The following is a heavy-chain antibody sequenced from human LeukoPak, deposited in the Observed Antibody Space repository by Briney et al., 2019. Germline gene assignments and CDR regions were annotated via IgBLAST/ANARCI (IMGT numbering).Heavy chain of an antibody. CDR3: ANRPSIAVAATRFDH. D-gene: IGHD6-19*01. Sequence: PSETLPLTCTVSGGSISSSSYYWGWIRQAPGKGLEWVSTISGGGSNTYYAASVKGRFTISRDNSKNTLFLQMNSLRAEDTAVYFCANRPSIAVAATRFDHWGQGTLVTVSS. CDR1: GGSISSSSYY. V-gene: IGHV3-23*01. CDR2: ISGGGSNT. J-gene: IGHJ4*02.